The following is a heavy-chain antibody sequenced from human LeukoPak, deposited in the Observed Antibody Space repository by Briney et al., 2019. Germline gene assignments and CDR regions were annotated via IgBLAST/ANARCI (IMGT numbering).Heavy chain of an antibody. V-gene: IGHV3-23*01. CDR1: GFTFSSYA. Sequence: GGSLRLSCAASGFTFSSYAMSWVRQAPGKGLEWVSAISGSGGSTSYADSVKGRFTISRDNSKNTLYLQMNSLRAEDTAVYYCAKDGIVLVVYARPFDYWGQGTLVTVSS. J-gene: IGHJ4*02. CDR3: AKDGIVLVVYARPFDY. CDR2: ISGSGGST. D-gene: IGHD2-8*02.